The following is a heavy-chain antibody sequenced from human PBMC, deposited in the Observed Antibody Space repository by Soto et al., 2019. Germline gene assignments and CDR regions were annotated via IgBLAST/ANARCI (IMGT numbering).Heavy chain of an antibody. D-gene: IGHD6-13*01. V-gene: IGHV4-59*01. CDR2: IYYSGST. CDR3: ARTYSSRYRTSLGESRTSWFDP. Sequence: SETLSLTCTVSGGSISSYYWSWIRQPPGKGLEWIGYIYYSGSTNYNPSLKSRVTISVDTSKNQFSLKLSSVTASDTAVYYCARTYSSRYRTSLGESRTSWFDPWGQGTLVTVSS. CDR1: GGSISSYY. J-gene: IGHJ5*02.